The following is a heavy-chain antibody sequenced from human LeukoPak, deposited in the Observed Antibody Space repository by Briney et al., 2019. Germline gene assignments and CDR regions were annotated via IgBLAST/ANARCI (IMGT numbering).Heavy chain of an antibody. J-gene: IGHJ4*02. CDR3: ARVQGPRRHYYYGGKGQFDY. V-gene: IGHV3-48*01. Sequence: GGSLRLSCAASGFTFSSYSMNWVRQAPGKGLEWVSYISSSSSTIYYADSVKGRFTISRDNAKNSLYLQMNSLRAEDTAVYYCARVQGPRRHYYYGGKGQFDYWGQGTLVTVSS. D-gene: IGHD4-23*01. CDR1: GFTFSSYS. CDR2: ISSSSSTI.